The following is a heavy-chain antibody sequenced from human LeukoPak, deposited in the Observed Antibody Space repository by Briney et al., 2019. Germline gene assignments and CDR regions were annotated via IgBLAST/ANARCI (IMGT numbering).Heavy chain of an antibody. D-gene: IGHD5-12*01. J-gene: IGHJ5*02. Sequence: PSETLSLTCTVSGGSISSGGYYWSWIRQHPGKGLEWIGYIYYSGSTYYNPSLKSRVTISVDTSKNQFSLKLSSVTAADTAVYYCARGISLHSGYDWGFDPWGQGTLVTVSS. CDR3: ARGISLHSGYDWGFDP. CDR1: GGSISSGGYY. V-gene: IGHV4-61*08. CDR2: IYYSGST.